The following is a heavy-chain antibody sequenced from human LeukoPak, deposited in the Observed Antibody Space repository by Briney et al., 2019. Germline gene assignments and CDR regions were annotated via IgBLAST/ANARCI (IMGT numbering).Heavy chain of an antibody. J-gene: IGHJ6*02. V-gene: IGHV4-59*08. D-gene: IGHD6-13*01. CDR1: GGSISDNS. CDR2: IHYTGST. Sequence: SETLSLAYSVSGGSISDNSWSWIRRPPGKRLEWIGHIHYTGSTDYNPSLKSRVTLSLDTPKNQFSLKVSSVTAADTAVYYCARLSHIAEAGAYSYHSLTIWSQGTTVTVSS. CDR3: ARLSHIAEAGAYSYHSLTI.